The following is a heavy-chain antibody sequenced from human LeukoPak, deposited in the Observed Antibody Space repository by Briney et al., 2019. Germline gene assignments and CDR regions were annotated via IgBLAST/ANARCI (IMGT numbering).Heavy chain of an antibody. D-gene: IGHD2-21*02. J-gene: IGHJ2*01. CDR2: IAPGDSDT. Sequence: HGESLKISCKASGYTFTNDWIGWVRQTPGKGLECMGIIAPGDSDTRYSPSFQGQVTISADKSISTAYVQWSSLKASDTAMYYCARLVVVTDKKYFDLWGRGTLITVSS. CDR3: ARLVVVTDKKYFDL. CDR1: GYTFTNDW. V-gene: IGHV5-51*01.